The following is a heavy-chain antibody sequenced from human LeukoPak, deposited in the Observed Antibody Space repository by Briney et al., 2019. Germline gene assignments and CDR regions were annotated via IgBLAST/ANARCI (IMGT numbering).Heavy chain of an antibody. CDR1: GFTFSSYA. J-gene: IGHJ3*02. CDR3: ARNIRGIVVVITRGFGAFDI. V-gene: IGHV3-23*01. Sequence: GGSLRLSCAASGFTFSSYAMSWVRQAPGKGLEWVSAISGSGGSTYYADSVKGRFTISRDNSKNTLYLQMNSLRAEDTAVYYCARNIRGIVVVITRGFGAFDIWGQGTMVTVSS. CDR2: ISGSGGST. D-gene: IGHD3-22*01.